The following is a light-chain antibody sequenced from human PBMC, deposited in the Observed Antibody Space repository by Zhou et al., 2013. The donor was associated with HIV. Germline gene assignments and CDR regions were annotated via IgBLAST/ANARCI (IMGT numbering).Light chain of an antibody. Sequence: EIVLTQSPATLSLSPGERATLSCRASQSFITYLAWYQQKPGQTPRLLIYGASSRATGIPDRFSGSGSGTDFTLTINRLEPEDFAVYYCQRYGSSPYSFGQGTKLEIK. CDR2: GAS. J-gene: IGKJ2*01. V-gene: IGKV3-20*01. CDR3: QRYGSSPYS. CDR1: QSFITY.